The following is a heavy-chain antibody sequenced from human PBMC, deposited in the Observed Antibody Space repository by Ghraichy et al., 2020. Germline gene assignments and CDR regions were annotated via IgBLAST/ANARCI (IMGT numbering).Heavy chain of an antibody. J-gene: IGHJ5*02. Sequence: ASVKVSSKASGYTLTQYFLHWVRQAPGQGLEWMGWISPNSGETYYAQKFQGWVTMTRDTSINTAYMELSRPTSDDTAVYYCARDRYSGGELDLWGQGTLVTVSS. CDR3: ARDRYSGGELDL. D-gene: IGHD3-9*01. V-gene: IGHV1-2*04. CDR2: ISPNSGET. CDR1: GYTLTQYF.